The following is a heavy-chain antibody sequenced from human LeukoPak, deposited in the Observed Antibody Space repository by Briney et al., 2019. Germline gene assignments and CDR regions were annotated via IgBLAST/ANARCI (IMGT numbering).Heavy chain of an antibody. J-gene: IGHJ6*03. V-gene: IGHV4-59*12. D-gene: IGHD1-20*01. Sequence: SETLSLTCTVSSGSISSYYWSWIRQPPGKGLEWIGYIYYSGSTYYNPSLKSRVTISVDTSKNQFSLKLSSVTAADTAVYYCARDITGTHMDVWGKGTTVTVSS. CDR3: ARDITGTHMDV. CDR2: IYYSGST. CDR1: SGSISSYY.